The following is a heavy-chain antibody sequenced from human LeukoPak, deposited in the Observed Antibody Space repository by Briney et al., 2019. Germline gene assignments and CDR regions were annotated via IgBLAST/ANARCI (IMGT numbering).Heavy chain of an antibody. D-gene: IGHD3-22*01. J-gene: IGHJ3*02. CDR1: GFTFNNYA. CDR3: TGVTMIVVASLDAFDI. Sequence: PGGSPRLSCVASGFTFNNYAMTWVRQAPGKGLEWVSAISGSGGSTYYADSVKGRFTISRDNSKNTLYLQMNSLRAEDTAVYYCTGVTMIVVASLDAFDIWGQGTMVTVSS. CDR2: ISGSGGST. V-gene: IGHV3-23*01.